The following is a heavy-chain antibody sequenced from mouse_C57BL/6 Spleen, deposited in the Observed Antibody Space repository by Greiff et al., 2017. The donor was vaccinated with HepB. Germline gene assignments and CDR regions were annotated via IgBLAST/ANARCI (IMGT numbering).Heavy chain of an antibody. CDR1: GYSITSGYD. J-gene: IGHJ3*01. Sequence: EVKVVESGPGMVKPSQSLSLTCTVTGYSITSGYDWHWIRHFPGNKLEWMGYISYSGSTNYNPSLKSRISITHDTSKNHFFLKLNSVTTEDTATYYCATPGSSSWFAYWGQGTLVTVSA. D-gene: IGHD1-1*01. V-gene: IGHV3-1*01. CDR3: ATPGSSSWFAY. CDR2: ISYSGST.